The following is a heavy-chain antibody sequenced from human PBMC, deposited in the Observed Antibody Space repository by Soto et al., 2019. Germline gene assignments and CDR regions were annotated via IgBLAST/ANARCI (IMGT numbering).Heavy chain of an antibody. D-gene: IGHD1-26*01. CDR1: GFTFSDYW. V-gene: IGHV3-74*01. J-gene: IGHJ5*02. CDR3: ARERGRGWYDP. CDR2: IKCEGSTA. Sequence: GGSLRLSCAASGFTFSDYWMNWVRQAPGEGMVWVARIKCEGSTATHSDSVKGRFTVSRDNAKHTVYLQMNSLRAEDTAVYYCARERGRGWYDPWGPGALVTVSS.